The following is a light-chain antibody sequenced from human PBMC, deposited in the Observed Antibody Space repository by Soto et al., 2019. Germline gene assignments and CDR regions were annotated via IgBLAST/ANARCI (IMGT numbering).Light chain of an antibody. Sequence: DIVMTQSPDSLAVSLGERATINCKSSQSVLYSSNNKNYLAWYQQKSGQPPKLIIYWASTRKSEVPYRFSGVWSATDFTLTVSSLQAEDVAVYDCQQYYSTPINFGQGTRLEIK. V-gene: IGKV4-1*01. CDR3: QQYYSTPIN. CDR1: QSVLYSSNNKNY. CDR2: WAS. J-gene: IGKJ5*01.